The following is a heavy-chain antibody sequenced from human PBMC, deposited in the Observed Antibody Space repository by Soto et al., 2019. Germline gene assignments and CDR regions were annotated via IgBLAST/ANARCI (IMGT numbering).Heavy chain of an antibody. Sequence: TLSLTCTVSGGSISSGGYYWSWIRQHPGKGLEWIGYIYYSGSTYYNPSLKSRVTISVDTSKNQFSLKLSSVTAADTAVYYCARCYDSSGYNWFDPWGQGTLVTVSS. CDR2: IYYSGST. CDR1: GGSISSGGYY. D-gene: IGHD3-22*01. CDR3: ARCYDSSGYNWFDP. V-gene: IGHV4-31*03. J-gene: IGHJ5*02.